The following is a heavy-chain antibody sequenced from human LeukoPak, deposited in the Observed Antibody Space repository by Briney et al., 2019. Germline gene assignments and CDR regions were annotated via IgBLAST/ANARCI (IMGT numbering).Heavy chain of an antibody. CDR1: GFTFSSYG. CDR3: ANGSMSTVTKETY. CDR2: IRYDGSNK. J-gene: IGHJ4*02. V-gene: IGHV3-30*02. Sequence: GSLRLSCAASGFTFSSYGMHWVRQAPGKGLEWVAFIRYDGSNKYYADSVKGRFTISRDNSKNTLYLQMNSLRAEDTAVYYCANGSMSTVTKETYWGQGTLVIVSS. D-gene: IGHD4-17*01.